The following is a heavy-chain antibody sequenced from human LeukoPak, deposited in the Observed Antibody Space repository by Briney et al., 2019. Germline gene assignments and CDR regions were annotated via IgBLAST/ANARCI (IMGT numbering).Heavy chain of an antibody. J-gene: IGHJ3*02. D-gene: IGHD3-10*01. CDR2: IYSGGST. Sequence: PGGSLRLSCAASGFTVSSNYMSWVRQAPGKGLEWVSVIYSGGSTYYADSVKGRFTISRDNSKNTLYLQMNSLRAEDTAVYYCAGLWFGELFGAFDIWGQGTMVTVSS. CDR1: GFTVSSNY. V-gene: IGHV3-66*01. CDR3: AGLWFGELFGAFDI.